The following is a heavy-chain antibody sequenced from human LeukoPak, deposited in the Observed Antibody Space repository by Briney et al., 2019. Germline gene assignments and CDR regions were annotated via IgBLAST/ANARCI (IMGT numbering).Heavy chain of an antibody. CDR2: ISYDGSNK. V-gene: IGHV3-30*18. CDR1: GFTFSSYG. Sequence: GGSLRLSCAASGFTFSSYGMHWVRQAPGKGLEWVAVISYDGSNKYYADSVKGRFTISRDNSKNTLYLQMNSLRAEDTAVYYCAKDQDSGYDKKRKGLDYWGQGTLVTVSS. D-gene: IGHD5-12*01. J-gene: IGHJ4*02. CDR3: AKDQDSGYDKKRKGLDY.